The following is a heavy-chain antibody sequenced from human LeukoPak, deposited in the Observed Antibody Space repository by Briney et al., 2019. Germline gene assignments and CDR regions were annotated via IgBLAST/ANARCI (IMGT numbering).Heavy chain of an antibody. D-gene: IGHD3-16*01. Sequence: SETLSLTCTVSSGSISSYYWSWLRQPPGKGLEWIGYIYYSGSTNYNPSLKSRVTISVDTSKNQFSLRLSSVTAADTAVYYCARAITIGGLFDYWGQGTLVTVSS. J-gene: IGHJ4*02. CDR2: IYYSGST. CDR3: ARAITIGGLFDY. V-gene: IGHV4-59*01. CDR1: SGSISSYY.